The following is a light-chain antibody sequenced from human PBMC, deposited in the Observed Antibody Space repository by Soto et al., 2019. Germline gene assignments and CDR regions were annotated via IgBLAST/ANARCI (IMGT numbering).Light chain of an antibody. V-gene: IGKV3-20*01. J-gene: IGKJ1*01. CDR2: GAS. CDR1: QSVSSSY. CDR3: QQYGGSLT. Sequence: EIVLTQSPATLSLSPGARATLSCRASQSVSSSYLAWYQQKPGQAPRLLIYGASSRATGIPDRFSGSGSETEFTLTISRLEPEDFAVYGCQQYGGSLTFGQGTKVDIK.